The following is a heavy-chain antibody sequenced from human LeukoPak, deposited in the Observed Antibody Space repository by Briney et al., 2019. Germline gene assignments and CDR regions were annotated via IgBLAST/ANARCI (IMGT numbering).Heavy chain of an antibody. V-gene: IGHV4-39*01. CDR2: IYYSGST. D-gene: IGHD1-26*01. Sequence: SETLSLTCTVSGGSISSSSYYWAWIRQPPGKGLEWIGSIYYSGSTYYDPSLKSRVTISVDTSKNQLSLKLSSVTAADTAVYYCARQRVGATLGGYWGQGTLVTVSS. CDR3: ARQRVGATLGGY. J-gene: IGHJ4*02. CDR1: GGSISSSSYY.